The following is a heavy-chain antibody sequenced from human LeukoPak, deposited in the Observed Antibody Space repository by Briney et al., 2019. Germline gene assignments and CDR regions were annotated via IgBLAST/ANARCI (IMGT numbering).Heavy chain of an antibody. D-gene: IGHD3-9*01. CDR2: IYTNGNT. CDR3: ARVTGYTIEDYFDY. Sequence: SQTLSLTCTVSGASISSGSSYWSWIRQPAGKGLDWIGRIYTNGNTNYNPSLKSRVTISVKTSKNQFSLKLRSVTAADTAVYYCARVTGYTIEDYFDYWGQGTLVTVSS. V-gene: IGHV4-61*02. J-gene: IGHJ4*02. CDR1: GASISSGSSY.